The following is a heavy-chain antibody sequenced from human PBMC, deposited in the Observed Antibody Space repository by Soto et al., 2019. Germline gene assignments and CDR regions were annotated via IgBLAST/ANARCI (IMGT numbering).Heavy chain of an antibody. CDR1: GFSFDDYG. CDR3: ARDYWTTDVDS. CDR2: INWNGGST. J-gene: IGHJ5*01. Sequence: LRLSCAASGFSFDDYGRSWVHQAPGQGLEWVSGINWNGGSTGYADSVKGRFTISRDNAKNSLYPQMNSLRAEDTALYYCARDYWTTDVDSRGDGTLSPSPQ. V-gene: IGHV3-20*04. D-gene: IGHD1-1*01.